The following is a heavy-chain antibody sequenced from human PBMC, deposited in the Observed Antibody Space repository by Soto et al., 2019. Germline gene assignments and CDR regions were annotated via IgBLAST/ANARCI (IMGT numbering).Heavy chain of an antibody. D-gene: IGHD2-2*01. CDR2: IVPILRIA. CDR1: GGTLSSYP. Sequence: QVQLVQSGAEVRKPESSVKVSCRASGGTLSSYPISWVRQAPGQGLEWMGRIVPILRIANYAQKFQGRVTMTADTSTSTAYLDLSSLAAEDTAVSYCASFVARPEAQGYYFQSWGQGPLVSVS. J-gene: IGHJ4*02. CDR3: ASFVARPEAQGYYFQS. V-gene: IGHV1-69*02.